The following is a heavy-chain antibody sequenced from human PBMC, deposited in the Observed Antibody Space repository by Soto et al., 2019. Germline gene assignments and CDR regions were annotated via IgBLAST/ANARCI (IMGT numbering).Heavy chain of an antibody. Sequence: PSETLSLTCTVSGGSISSYYWSWIRQPAGKGLEWIGRIYTSGSTNYNPSLKSRVTMSVDTSKNQFSLKLSSVTAADTAVYYCARDRVREQWLELTNWFDPARQGTLVTVSS. CDR3: ARDRVREQWLELTNWFDP. CDR1: GGSISSYY. CDR2: IYTSGST. D-gene: IGHD6-19*01. V-gene: IGHV4-4*07. J-gene: IGHJ5*02.